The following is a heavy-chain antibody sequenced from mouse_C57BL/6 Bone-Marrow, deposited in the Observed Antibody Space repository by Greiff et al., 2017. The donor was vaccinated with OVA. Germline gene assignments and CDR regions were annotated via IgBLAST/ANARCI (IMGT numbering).Heavy chain of an antibody. V-gene: IGHV5-12*01. CDR2: ISNGGGST. CDR1: GFTFSDYY. D-gene: IGHD1-1*01. Sequence: EVNLVESGGGLVQPGASLKLSCAASGFTFSDYYMYWVRQTPEKRLEWVAYISNGGGSTYYPDTVKGRFTISRDNSKNTLYLQMSRLKSEDTAMYYCARRDGSYAMDYWGQGTSVTVSS. CDR3: ARRDGSYAMDY. J-gene: IGHJ4*01.